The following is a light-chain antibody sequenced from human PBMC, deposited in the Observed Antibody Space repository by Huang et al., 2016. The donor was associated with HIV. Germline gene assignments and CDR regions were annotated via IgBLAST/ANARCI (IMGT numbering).Light chain of an antibody. CDR3: QQHSYWPIT. CDR1: QSVSTF. J-gene: IGKJ5*01. Sequence: DIVLTQSPATLSLSPGERATVSCRASQSVSTFLAWYQHKPGQAPRRLIFDASNRASGVPARCSGTGSGTDFTLTISSLEPSDVAVYYCQQHSYWPITFGRGTRLEI. V-gene: IGKV3-11*01. CDR2: DAS.